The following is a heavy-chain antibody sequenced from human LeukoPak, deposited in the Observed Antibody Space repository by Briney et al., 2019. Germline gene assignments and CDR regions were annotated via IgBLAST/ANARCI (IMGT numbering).Heavy chain of an antibody. J-gene: IGHJ5*02. CDR1: GYTFTGYY. CDR2: INPNSGGT. V-gene: IGHV1-2*02. D-gene: IGHD3-3*01. Sequence: GASVKVSCKASGYTFTGYYMHWVRQAPGQGLEWMGWINPNSGGTNYAQKFQGRVTMTRDTSISTAYMELSRLRSDDMAVYYCARRGRQGRITIFGVVEDWFDPWGQGTLVTVSS. CDR3: ARRGRQGRITIFGVVEDWFDP.